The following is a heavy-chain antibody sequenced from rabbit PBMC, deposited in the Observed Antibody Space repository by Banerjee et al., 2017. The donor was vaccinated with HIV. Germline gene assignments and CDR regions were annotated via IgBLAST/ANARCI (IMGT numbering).Heavy chain of an antibody. D-gene: IGHD8-1*01. J-gene: IGHJ4*01. Sequence: QSLEESGGDLVKPGASLTLTCTASGFDFSTNTMCWVRQAPGKGLEWIGCINTGSGNTYYASWAIGRLTISKTSSTTVTLQMTSLTAADTATYFCAKDHAATYYTGYYFILWGPGTLVTVS. V-gene: IGHV1S40*01. CDR1: GFDFSTNT. CDR2: INTGSGNT. CDR3: AKDHAATYYTGYYFIL.